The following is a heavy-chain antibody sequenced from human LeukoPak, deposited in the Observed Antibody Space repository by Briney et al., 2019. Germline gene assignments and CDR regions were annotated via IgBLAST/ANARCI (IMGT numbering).Heavy chain of an antibody. J-gene: IGHJ4*02. CDR2: MNPNSGNT. CDR3: ARAWESIAGYYFDY. D-gene: IGHD1-26*01. Sequence: ASVKVSCKASGGTFSSYAINWVRQATGQGLEWMGWMNPNSGNTGYAQKFQGRVTITRNTSISTAYMELSSLRSEDTAVYFCARAWESIAGYYFDYWGQGTLVTVSS. CDR1: GGTFSSYA. V-gene: IGHV1-8*03.